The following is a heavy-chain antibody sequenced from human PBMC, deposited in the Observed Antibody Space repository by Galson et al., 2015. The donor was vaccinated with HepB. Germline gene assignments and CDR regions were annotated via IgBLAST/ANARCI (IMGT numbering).Heavy chain of an antibody. D-gene: IGHD3-3*01. CDR2: TYYRSKWYN. CDR3: ARGAIFGVVITATWFDP. J-gene: IGHJ5*02. CDR1: GDSVSSNSAA. Sequence: CAISGDSVSSNSAAWNWIRQSPSRGLEWLGRTYYRSKWYNDYAVSVKSRITINPDTSKNQFSLQLNSVTPEDTAVYYCARGAIFGVVITATWFDPWGQGTLVTVSS. V-gene: IGHV6-1*01.